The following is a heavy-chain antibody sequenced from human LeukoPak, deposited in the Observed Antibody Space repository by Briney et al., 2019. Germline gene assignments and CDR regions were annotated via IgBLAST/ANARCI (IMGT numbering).Heavy chain of an antibody. V-gene: IGHV3-9*01. J-gene: IGHJ4*02. CDR1: GFTFDDYA. CDR2: ISWNSGGI. Sequence: GGSLRLSCAASGFTFDDYAMHWVRQAPGKGLESVSGISWNSGGIGYADSVKGRFTISRDNAKNSLYLQMNSLRAEDTALYYCAKGRWAVAGTSSDYWGQGTLVTVSS. D-gene: IGHD6-19*01. CDR3: AKGRWAVAGTSSDY.